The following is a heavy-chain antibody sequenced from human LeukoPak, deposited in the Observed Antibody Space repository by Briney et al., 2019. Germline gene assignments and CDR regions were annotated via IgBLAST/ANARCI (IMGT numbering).Heavy chain of an antibody. CDR2: IKQDGSEK. J-gene: IGHJ3*02. CDR3: ARNSFGGAFDM. D-gene: IGHD3-16*01. Sequence: RGGSLRLSCAASGFTLSNYWITWVRQAPGKGLEWVANIKQDGSEKYYVDSVRGRFTISRDNAKNSLYLQMNSLRAEDTAVYYCARNSFGGAFDMWGQGTMVTVSS. V-gene: IGHV3-7*04. CDR1: GFTLSNYW.